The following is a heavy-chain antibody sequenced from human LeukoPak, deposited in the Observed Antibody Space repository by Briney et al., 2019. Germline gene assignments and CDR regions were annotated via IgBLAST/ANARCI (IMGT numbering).Heavy chain of an antibody. D-gene: IGHD6-19*01. Sequence: SETLSLTCTVSVGSISSGSYYWGWIRQPPGKGREWIGSIYYSGSTYYNPSLKSRVTISVDTSKIQFSLKLSSVTAADTAVYYCARDSSGEHWFDPWGQGTLVTVSS. J-gene: IGHJ5*02. CDR2: IYYSGST. V-gene: IGHV4-39*07. CDR3: ARDSSGEHWFDP. CDR1: VGSISSGSYY.